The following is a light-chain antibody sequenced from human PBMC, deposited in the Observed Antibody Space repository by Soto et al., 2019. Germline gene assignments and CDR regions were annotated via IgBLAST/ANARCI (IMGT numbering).Light chain of an antibody. V-gene: IGKV3-15*01. Sequence: EIVMTQSPATLSVSPGERATLSCRASQSVSSNLAWYQQKPRHAPRLLIYGASTRATGIPARFSGSGSGTEFTLTISSLQSADFAVNYCQQYNNWPPWTFGQGTKVQIK. CDR2: GAS. CDR1: QSVSSN. CDR3: QQYNNWPPWT. J-gene: IGKJ1*01.